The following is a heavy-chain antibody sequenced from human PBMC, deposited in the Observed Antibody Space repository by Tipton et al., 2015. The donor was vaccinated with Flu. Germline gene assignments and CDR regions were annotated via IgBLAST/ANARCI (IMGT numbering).Heavy chain of an antibody. CDR1: GGSISSYY. CDR3: ARDQGIAAAGKLDYYYYMDV. V-gene: IGHV4-59*01. D-gene: IGHD6-13*01. CDR2: IYYSGST. J-gene: IGHJ6*03. Sequence: TLSLTCTVSGGSISSYYWSWIRQPPGKGLEWIGYIYYSGSTNYNPSLKSRVTISVDTSKNQFSLKLSSVTAADTAVYYCARDQGIAAAGKLDYYYYMDVWGKGTTVTVSS.